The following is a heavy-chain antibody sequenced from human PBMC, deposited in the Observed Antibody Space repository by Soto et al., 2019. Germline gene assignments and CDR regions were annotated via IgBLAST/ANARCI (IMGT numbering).Heavy chain of an antibody. V-gene: IGHV4-34*01. CDR3: ASCSSTPYGMDV. J-gene: IGHJ6*02. Sequence: SATLSLTCAVYGGSFSGYYWSWIRQPPGKGLEWIGEINHSGSTNYNPSLKSRVTISVDTSKNQFSLKLSSVTAADAAVYYCASCSSTPYGMDVWGQGTTVTVS. CDR2: INHSGST. D-gene: IGHD6-13*01. CDR1: GGSFSGYY.